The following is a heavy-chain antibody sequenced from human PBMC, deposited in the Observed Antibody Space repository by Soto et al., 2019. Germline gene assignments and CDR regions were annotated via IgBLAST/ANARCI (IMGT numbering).Heavy chain of an antibody. CDR2: ISGGRDRT. CDR3: EGSWT. Sequence: EVQVLESGGDLVQPGGSLRLSSAASGFTIRNYAMSWVRQAPGKALEWVSGISGGRDRTYYAAPVKGRFTISKDPSSNTLYRQMNSLRVEDTAVYHCEGSWTWGQGTMVTVSS. CDR1: GFTIRNYA. J-gene: IGHJ3*01. V-gene: IGHV3-23*01. D-gene: IGHD5-12*01.